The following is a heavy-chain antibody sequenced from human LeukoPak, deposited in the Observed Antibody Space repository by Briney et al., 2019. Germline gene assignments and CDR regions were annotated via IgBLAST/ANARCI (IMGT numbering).Heavy chain of an antibody. J-gene: IGHJ4*02. V-gene: IGHV3-23*01. D-gene: IGHD4-23*01. CDR2: ISGSGGST. CDR3: AKDLSTVVTFFGY. Sequence: HPGGSLRLSCAASGFTFSSYAMSWVRQAPGKGLEWVSAISGSGGSTYYADSVKGRFTISRDNSKNTLYLQMNSLRAEDTAVYSCAKDLSTVVTFFGYWGQGTLVTVSS. CDR1: GFTFSSYA.